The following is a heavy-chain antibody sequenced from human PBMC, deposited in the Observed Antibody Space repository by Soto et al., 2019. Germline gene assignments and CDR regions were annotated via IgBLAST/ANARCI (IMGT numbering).Heavy chain of an antibody. CDR3: ARGLALRPSMVRGVITD. D-gene: IGHD3-10*01. V-gene: IGHV4-34*01. CDR2: INHSGST. J-gene: IGHJ4*02. Sequence: SETLSLTCAVYGGSFSGYYWSWIRQPPGKGLEWIGEINHSGSTNYNPSLKSRVTISVDTSKNQFSLKLSSVTAADTAVYYCARGLALRPSMVRGVITDWGQGTLVTVS. CDR1: GGSFSGYY.